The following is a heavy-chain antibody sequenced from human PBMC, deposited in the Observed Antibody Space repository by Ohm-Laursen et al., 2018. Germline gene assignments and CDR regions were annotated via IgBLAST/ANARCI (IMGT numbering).Heavy chain of an antibody. D-gene: IGHD2-2*02. V-gene: IGHV3-23*01. CDR1: GFSFISFA. CDR2: ISGTGGDT. Sequence: SLRLSCSASGFSFISFAMSWVRQAPGTGLQWVSAISGTGGDTYYTDSVKGRFTISRDNSKNTVSLQMNSLRADDTAVYFCAMKIPGSRPFDYWGQGTLVTVSS. J-gene: IGHJ4*02. CDR3: AMKIPGSRPFDY.